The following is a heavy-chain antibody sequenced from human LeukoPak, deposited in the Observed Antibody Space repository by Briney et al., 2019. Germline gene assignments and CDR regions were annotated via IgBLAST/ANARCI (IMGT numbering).Heavy chain of an antibody. V-gene: IGHV1-18*01. CDR2: ISAHNGNT. D-gene: IGHD4-23*01. CDR3: ARDGMTTVVNAGYYFDY. CDR1: GYTFTSYG. Sequence: ASVKVSCKASGYTFTSYGISWVRQAPGQGLEWMGWISAHNGNTNYAQKLQGRVTMTTDTSTSTAYMELRSLRSDDTAVYYCARDGMTTVVNAGYYFDYWGQGTLVTVSS. J-gene: IGHJ4*02.